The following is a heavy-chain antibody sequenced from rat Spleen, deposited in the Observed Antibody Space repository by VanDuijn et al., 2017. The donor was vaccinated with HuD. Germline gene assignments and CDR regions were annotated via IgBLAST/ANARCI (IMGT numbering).Heavy chain of an antibody. J-gene: IGHJ2*01. CDR1: GFSLSNYG. V-gene: IGHV2S8*01. CDR3: ARWGDY. Sequence: QVQLKESGPGLVQPSQTLSLTCTVSGFSLSNYGVIWVRQPPGKGLEWIAAISSGGSTYYNSALKSRLSISRDTSKSQVFLKMNSLQTEDTAMYFCARWGDYWGQGVMVTVSS. CDR2: ISSGGST.